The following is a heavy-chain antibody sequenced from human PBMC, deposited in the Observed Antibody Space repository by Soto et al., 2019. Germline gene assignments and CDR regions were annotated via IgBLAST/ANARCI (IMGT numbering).Heavy chain of an antibody. J-gene: IGHJ6*02. CDR2: NYYSGIT. CDR1: GGSISSGGYY. CDR3: ARGSSIAGLYYGMDV. D-gene: IGHD6-6*01. Sequence: SETLSLTCTVSGGSISSGGYYWTWIRQHPGKGLEWIGYNYYSGITYYNPSLKSRVTISLDTSKNQFSLKLSPVTAADTAVYYCARGSSIAGLYYGMDVWGQGTTVTVSS. V-gene: IGHV4-31*03.